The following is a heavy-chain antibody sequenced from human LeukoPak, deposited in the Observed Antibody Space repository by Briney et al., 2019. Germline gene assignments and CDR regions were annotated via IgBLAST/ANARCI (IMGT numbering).Heavy chain of an antibody. CDR3: ARAPATMVRGVIPDY. V-gene: IGHV4-61*02. J-gene: IGHJ4*02. D-gene: IGHD3-10*01. CDR2: IYTSGST. CDR1: GGSTSSGSYY. Sequence: RTSETLSLTCTVSGGSTSSGSYYWSWIRQPAGKGLEWIGRIYTSGSTNYNPSLKSRVTISVDTSKNQFSLKLSSVTAADTAVYYCARAPATMVRGVIPDYWGQGTLVTVSS.